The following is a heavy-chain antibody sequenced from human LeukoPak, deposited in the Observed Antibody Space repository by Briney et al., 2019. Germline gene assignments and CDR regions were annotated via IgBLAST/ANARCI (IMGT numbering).Heavy chain of an antibody. CDR2: IIPIIAIA. CDR1: GYTFTGYY. Sequence: GASVKVSCKASGYTFTGYYMHWLRQAPGQGHEWMGRIIPIIAIANYAQNFQGRVTITADKSTSTAYMELSSLRSEDTAVYYCARDHFNYHDSSGYYVPDYWGQGTLVTVSS. D-gene: IGHD3-22*01. CDR3: ARDHFNYHDSSGYYVPDY. J-gene: IGHJ4*02. V-gene: IGHV1-69*04.